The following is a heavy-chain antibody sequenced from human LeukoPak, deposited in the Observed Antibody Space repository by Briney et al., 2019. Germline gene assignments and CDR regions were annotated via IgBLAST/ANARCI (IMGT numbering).Heavy chain of an antibody. D-gene: IGHD6-19*01. CDR2: ISSSGSTI. CDR3: AKDRRITMAGTVDYFDY. Sequence: PGGSLRLSCAASGFTFSSYEMNWVRQAPGKGLEWVSYISSSGSTIYYADSVKGRFTISRDNAKNSLYLQMNSLRAEDTAVYYCAKDRRITMAGTVDYFDYWGQGTLVTVSS. CDR1: GFTFSSYE. J-gene: IGHJ4*02. V-gene: IGHV3-48*03.